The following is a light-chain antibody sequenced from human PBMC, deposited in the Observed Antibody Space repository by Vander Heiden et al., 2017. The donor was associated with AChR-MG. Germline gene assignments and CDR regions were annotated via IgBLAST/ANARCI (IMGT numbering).Light chain of an antibody. CDR3: QVWDSLRDHGE. Sequence: TQPPSVSVAPGQTARISCGGSNIETKSVHWYQQRPGQAPVRVVVDDSDRPSGIPERMSGYNSGNKATLKITRVEAEDEADDYCQVWDSLRDHGEFGGGTKLTVL. CDR1: NIETKS. J-gene: IGLJ2*01. CDR2: DDS. V-gene: IGLV3-21*02.